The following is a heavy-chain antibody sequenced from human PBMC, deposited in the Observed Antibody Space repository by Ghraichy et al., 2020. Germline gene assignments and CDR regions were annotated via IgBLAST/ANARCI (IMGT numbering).Heavy chain of an antibody. D-gene: IGHD3-10*01. CDR3: ARDWFGDY. J-gene: IGHJ4*02. CDR1: GFTFSGYA. Sequence: GGSLRLSCVTSGFTFSGYAMHWVRQAPGKGLEYVSAIRSTGLGTYYANSVKGRFTISRDNSKNTLHLQIDGLRVEDMGVYYCARDWFGDYWGRGTLVTVSS. V-gene: IGHV3-64*01. CDR2: IRSTGLGT.